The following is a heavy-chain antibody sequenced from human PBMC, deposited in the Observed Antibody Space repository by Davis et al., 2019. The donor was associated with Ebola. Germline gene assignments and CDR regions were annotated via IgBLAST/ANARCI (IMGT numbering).Heavy chain of an antibody. CDR2: IIPIFGTA. V-gene: IGHV1-69*13. J-gene: IGHJ6*02. D-gene: IGHD4-17*01. CDR1: GYTFTSYG. Sequence: SVKVSCKASGYTFTSYGISWVRQAPGQGLEWMGGIIPIFGTANYAQKFQGRVTITADESTSTAYMELSSLRSEDTAVYYCARRNDYGDHFYYYYDGMDVWGQGTTVTVSS. CDR3: ARRNDYGDHFYYYYDGMDV.